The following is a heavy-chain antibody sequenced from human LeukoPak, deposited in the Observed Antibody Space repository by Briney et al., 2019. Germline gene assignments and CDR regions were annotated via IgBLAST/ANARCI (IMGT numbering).Heavy chain of an antibody. Sequence: SETLSLTCTFSGGSITTSSYYWGWIRQPPGMGLEWIGSVYYTGSTYYSPSLKSRVTISVDTSKNQFSLKLRSVTAADTAVYYCARHLRVGATTFDYWGQGTLVTVSS. CDR3: ARHLRVGATTFDY. D-gene: IGHD1-26*01. J-gene: IGHJ4*02. CDR1: GGSITTSSYY. V-gene: IGHV4-39*01. CDR2: VYYTGST.